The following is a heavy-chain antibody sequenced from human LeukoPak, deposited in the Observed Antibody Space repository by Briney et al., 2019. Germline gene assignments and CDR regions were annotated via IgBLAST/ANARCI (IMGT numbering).Heavy chain of an antibody. CDR2: ISYDGGEQ. Sequence: PGRSLRLSCAASGFTFSNYGMHWVRQAPGKGLEWVAVISYDGGEQHYGDSVKGRFSISRDSSKNTLYLQMNSLRAEDTAVYYCAKGREAYSGSYTPFDYWGQGTLVTVSS. V-gene: IGHV3-30*18. CDR1: GFTFSNYG. J-gene: IGHJ4*02. D-gene: IGHD1-26*01. CDR3: AKGREAYSGSYTPFDY.